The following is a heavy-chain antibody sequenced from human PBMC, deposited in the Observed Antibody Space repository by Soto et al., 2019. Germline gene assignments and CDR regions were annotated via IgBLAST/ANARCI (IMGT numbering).Heavy chain of an antibody. CDR2: IFYSGNS. J-gene: IGHJ4*02. Sequence: QVQLQESGPGLVKPSQTLSLTCTVSGGSIRGGDYYWSWIRQHPGKGLEWIGYIFYSGNSFYNPYLKSRVTISVDKSKNQFHLQLSSVTAADTAIYYCARLSSLYYNSDYGGYYFDYWGQGTLVSVAS. CDR1: GGSIRGGDYY. D-gene: IGHD3-10*01. V-gene: IGHV4-31*03. CDR3: ARLSSLYYNSDYGGYYFDY.